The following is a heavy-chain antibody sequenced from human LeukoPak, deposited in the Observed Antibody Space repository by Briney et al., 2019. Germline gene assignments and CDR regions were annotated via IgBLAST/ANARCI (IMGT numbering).Heavy chain of an antibody. CDR1: GFTFSDYY. CDR3: ARGRVVAATPAFDC. D-gene: IGHD2-15*01. V-gene: IGHV3-11*04. CDR2: ISSSGSTI. J-gene: IGHJ4*02. Sequence: GGSLRLSCAASGFTFSDYYMSWIRQAPGKGLEWVSYISSSGSTIYYADSVKGRFTISRDNAKNSLYLQMNSLRAEDTAVYYCARGRVVAATPAFDCWGQGTLVTVSS.